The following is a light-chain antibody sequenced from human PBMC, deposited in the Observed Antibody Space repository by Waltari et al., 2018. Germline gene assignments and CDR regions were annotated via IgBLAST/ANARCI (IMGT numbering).Light chain of an antibody. Sequence: SYELTQPPSVSVSPGQTARITCSGDALSNNYAYWYQQKSGQAPVLVIYADIKRPTGIPERFSGSSSGTTATLTISGAHVDDEADYYCYSTDFSGHDRVFGGGTKLTIL. J-gene: IGLJ3*02. CDR1: ALSNNY. CDR3: YSTDFSGHDRV. V-gene: IGLV3-10*01. CDR2: ADI.